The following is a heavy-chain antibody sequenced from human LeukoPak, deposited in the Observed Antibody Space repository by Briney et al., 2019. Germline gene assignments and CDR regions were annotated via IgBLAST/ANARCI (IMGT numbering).Heavy chain of an antibody. V-gene: IGHV4-34*01. D-gene: IGHD2-2*01. Sequence: PSETLSLTCAVSGGSFSGYYWSWLRQAPGKGLEWIGEINHSGSTNYNPSLKSRVTISVDTSKNQFSLKLSSVTAADTAVYYCARGYRYCSSTSCYVGFQHWGQGTLVTVSS. J-gene: IGHJ1*01. CDR3: ARGYRYCSSTSCYVGFQH. CDR2: INHSGST. CDR1: GGSFSGYY.